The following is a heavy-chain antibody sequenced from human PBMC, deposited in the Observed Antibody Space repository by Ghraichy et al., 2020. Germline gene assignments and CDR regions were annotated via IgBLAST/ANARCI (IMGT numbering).Heavy chain of an antibody. V-gene: IGHV4-34*01. D-gene: IGHD3-22*01. J-gene: IGHJ4*02. CDR1: GGSFSGYY. Sequence: ESLNISCAVYGGSFSGYYWSWIRQPPGKGLEWIGEINHSGSTNYNPSLKSRVTISVDTSKNQFSLKLSSVTAADTAVYYCARSSDYYDSSGYYAEERPWDYWGQGTLVTVSS. CDR3: ARSSDYYDSSGYYAEERPWDY. CDR2: INHSGST.